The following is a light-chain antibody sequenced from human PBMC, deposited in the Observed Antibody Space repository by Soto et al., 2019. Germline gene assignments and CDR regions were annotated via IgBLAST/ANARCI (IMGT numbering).Light chain of an antibody. CDR1: QNINAW. Sequence: IHMTQSPSSLSVSVGDRVTITCRTSQNINAWLAWYQQRPGQAPKLLIYDASTVQSGVPSRFSGSGSGTEFTLTISSLQPEDFATYYCQQSYSSPPTFGQGTRLEIK. J-gene: IGKJ5*01. CDR3: QQSYSSPPT. V-gene: IGKV1-39*01. CDR2: DAS.